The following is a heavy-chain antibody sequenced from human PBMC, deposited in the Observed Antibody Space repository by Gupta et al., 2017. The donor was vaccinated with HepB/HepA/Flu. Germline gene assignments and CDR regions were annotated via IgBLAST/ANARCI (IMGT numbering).Heavy chain of an antibody. CDR2: VSGKGITP. CDR3: AKDEYYDSSGYSALDY. D-gene: IGHD3-22*01. J-gene: IGHJ4*02. CDR1: GFSFRSYS. Sequence: EVQLLESGGRLVQPGESLRLSCAASGFSFRSYSLHWVRQAPGKGLEWFSRVSGKGITPYHADSVKGRFTISRDNSKNTLFLKMNSLRAEDTAIYYCAKDEYYDSSGYSALDYWGQGTLVTVSS. V-gene: IGHV3-23*01.